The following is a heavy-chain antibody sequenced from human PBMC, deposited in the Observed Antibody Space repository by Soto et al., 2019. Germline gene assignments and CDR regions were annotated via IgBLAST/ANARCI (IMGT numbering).Heavy chain of an antibody. Sequence: PGESLKISCKGSGYSFTSYWIGWVRQMPGKGLEWMGIIYPGDSDTRYSPSFQGQVTISADKSISTAYLQWSSLKASDTAMYYCARHAAYYHILTGDQTPPKYNDYYGMDGWGQGTTVTVAS. CDR1: GYSFTSYW. CDR2: IYPGDSDT. CDR3: ARHAAYYHILTGDQTPPKYNDYYGMDG. J-gene: IGHJ6*01. D-gene: IGHD3-9*01. V-gene: IGHV5-51*01.